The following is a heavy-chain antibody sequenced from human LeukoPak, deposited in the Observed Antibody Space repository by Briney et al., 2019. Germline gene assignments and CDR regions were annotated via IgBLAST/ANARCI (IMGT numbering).Heavy chain of an antibody. Sequence: SQTLSLTCTVSGGSISSGGYYWSWIRQHPGKGLEWIGYIYYSGSTYYNPSLKSRVTISVDTSKNQFSLKLSSVTAADTAVYYCARGERYYGSGSYYKKGGFDYWGQGTLVTVSS. CDR3: ARGERYYGSGSYYKKGGFDY. V-gene: IGHV4-31*03. CDR1: GGSISSGGYY. CDR2: IYYSGST. J-gene: IGHJ4*02. D-gene: IGHD3-10*01.